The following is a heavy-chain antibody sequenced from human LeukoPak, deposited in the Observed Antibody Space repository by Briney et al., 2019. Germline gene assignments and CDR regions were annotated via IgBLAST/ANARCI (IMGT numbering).Heavy chain of an antibody. Sequence: ASVKVSCKASGHSFNDYYINWVRKAPGQGLEWMGWINPNNGGTNYAQKFQGRVTMTRDTSIGTAYMELKRLRSDDTALYYCARGADPYCGAGCYFNYFDTWAREPWSSSPQ. CDR3: ARGADPYCGAGCYFNYFDT. D-gene: IGHD2-21*01. J-gene: IGHJ5*02. V-gene: IGHV1-2*02. CDR2: INPNNGGT. CDR1: GHSFNDYY.